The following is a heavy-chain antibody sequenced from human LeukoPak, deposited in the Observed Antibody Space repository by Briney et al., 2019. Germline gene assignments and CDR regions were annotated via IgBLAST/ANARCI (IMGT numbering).Heavy chain of an antibody. CDR2: INAGNGNT. J-gene: IGHJ4*02. Sequence: ASVKVSCKASGYTFTSYAMHWVRQAPGQRLEWMGRINAGNGNTKYSQKFQGRVTITRDTSASTAYMELSSLRSEDTAVYYCARPLYYYDSSGYYTHYFDYWGQGTLVAVSS. CDR1: GYTFTSYA. V-gene: IGHV1-3*01. D-gene: IGHD3-22*01. CDR3: ARPLYYYDSSGYYTHYFDY.